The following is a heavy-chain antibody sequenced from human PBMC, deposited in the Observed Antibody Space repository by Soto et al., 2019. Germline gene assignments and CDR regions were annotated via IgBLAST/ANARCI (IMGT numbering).Heavy chain of an antibody. J-gene: IGHJ5*02. CDR3: AKLSCTCSTGYFPGWFDP. D-gene: IGHD2-2*01. V-gene: IGHV4-31*01. CDR1: GDSLSRGSSF. CDR2: VYDSGSS. Sequence: SETLSLTCTVSGDSLSRGSSFWSWIREHPGRGREWIANVYDSGSSYYNPSLKSQLTISVDTTKNQFSLQLKSMTAADTAVYYCAKLSCTCSTGYFPGWFDPWGQGTLVTVSS.